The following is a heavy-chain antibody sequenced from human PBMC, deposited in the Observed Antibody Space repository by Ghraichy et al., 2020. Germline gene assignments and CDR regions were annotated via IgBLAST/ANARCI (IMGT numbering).Heavy chain of an antibody. CDR3: ARLIASTGSSDWFDP. CDR2: IYYSGTT. V-gene: IGHV4-59*01. J-gene: IGHJ5*02. Sequence: SETLSLTCTVSGDSISGSYWSWIRQPPGKGLEWIGYIYYSGTTIYNPSLKSRVTISVDTSKNQFSLKLTSVTAADTAVYYCARLIASTGSSDWFDPWGQGTLVTVSS. D-gene: IGHD1-1*01. CDR1: GDSISGSY.